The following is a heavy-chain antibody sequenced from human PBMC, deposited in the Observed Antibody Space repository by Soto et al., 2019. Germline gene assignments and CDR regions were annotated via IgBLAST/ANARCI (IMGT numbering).Heavy chain of an antibody. Sequence: EVQLLESGGGLVQPGGALRLSCAASGFPFSSHAMSWVRQAPGKGLEWISSISAGSEGAYYADSVKGRFTISRDNSNNTLYLQMNSLRAEDTAVYYCARDLWWYLHWGQGTLVTVSS. D-gene: IGHD2-15*01. CDR3: ARDLWWYLH. V-gene: IGHV3-23*01. CDR2: ISAGSEGA. J-gene: IGHJ4*02. CDR1: GFPFSSHA.